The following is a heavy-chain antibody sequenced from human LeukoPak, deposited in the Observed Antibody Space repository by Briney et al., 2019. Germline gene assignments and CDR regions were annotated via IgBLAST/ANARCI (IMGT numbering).Heavy chain of an antibody. CDR1: GDSINNNVYY. V-gene: IGHV4-39*07. CDR2: ISYSGTT. D-gene: IGHD3-10*01. J-gene: IGHJ3*02. CDR3: ARDRGLWLGEARDAFDI. Sequence: PSETLSPTCTVSGDSINNNVYYWGWIRQPPGKGLEWIAIISYSGTTYYNPSLKTRATISIDTSKNKFSLKVNSVTAADTAMYYCARDRGLWLGEARDAFDIWGQGTMVTVFS.